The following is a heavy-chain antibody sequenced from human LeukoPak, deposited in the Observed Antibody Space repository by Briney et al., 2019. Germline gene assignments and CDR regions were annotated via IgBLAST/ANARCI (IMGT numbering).Heavy chain of an antibody. Sequence: ASVKVSCKAPGGTFSSYAISWVRQAPGQGLEWMGGIIPIFGTANYAQKFQGRVTITADESTSTAYMELSSLRSEDTAVYYCASSRSGWIYFDYWGQGTLVTVSS. J-gene: IGHJ4*02. CDR3: ASSRSGWIYFDY. CDR2: IIPIFGTA. D-gene: IGHD6-19*01. CDR1: GGTFSSYA. V-gene: IGHV1-69*13.